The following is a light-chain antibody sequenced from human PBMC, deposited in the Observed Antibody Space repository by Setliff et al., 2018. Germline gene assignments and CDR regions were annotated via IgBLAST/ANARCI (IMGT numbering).Light chain of an antibody. CDR1: SNDIGAYKF. V-gene: IGLV2-8*01. J-gene: IGLJ1*01. CDR2: EVT. CDR3: SSYAASYNPYV. Sequence: QFVLTQPPSASGSPGQSLTISCTGTSNDIGAYKFVSWYQQHPGKPPRLIIYEVTKRPSGVPDRFSGSKSGNTASLTVSGLQAEDEADYYCSSYAASYNPYVFGSGTKVTVL.